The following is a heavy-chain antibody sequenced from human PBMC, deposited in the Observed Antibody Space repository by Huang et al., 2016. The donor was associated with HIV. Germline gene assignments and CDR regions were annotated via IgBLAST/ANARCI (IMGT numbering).Heavy chain of an antibody. CDR3: ARHGRVAGHYYNNMDV. Sequence: LQLPESGPGLVKSSETLSLICTVSGGSISSSSYYWGWIRQPPGKGPEWIGSIYYSGNTYYNPPLKSRVTISVDTSKNQFSLKVNSVTAADTAVYYCARHGRVAGHYYNNMDVWGRGTTVTVSS. V-gene: IGHV4-39*01. J-gene: IGHJ6*02. D-gene: IGHD6-19*01. CDR1: GGSISSSSYY. CDR2: IYYSGNT.